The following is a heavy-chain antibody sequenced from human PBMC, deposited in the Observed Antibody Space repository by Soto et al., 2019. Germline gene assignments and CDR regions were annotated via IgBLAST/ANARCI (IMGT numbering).Heavy chain of an antibody. D-gene: IGHD3-10*01. J-gene: IGHJ4*02. CDR2: IKSSIDGEKR. CDR3: TADVQTQGVGEFDY. CDR1: GVTFSTAR. V-gene: IGHV3-15*01. Sequence: EAQIVESGGGLVKPGRSLRLSCVGSGVTFSTARVTWVSQAPGTGLEWVGRIKSSIDGEKREYAAPEKDRLTISRDDEKHTGYLQVTGIKTEDTAIYDCTADVQTQGVGEFDYWGQGPLLAVSS.